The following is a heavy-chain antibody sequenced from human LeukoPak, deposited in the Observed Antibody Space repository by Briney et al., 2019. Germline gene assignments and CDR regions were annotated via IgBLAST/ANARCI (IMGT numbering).Heavy chain of an antibody. CDR1: GYTFTGYY. J-gene: IGHJ5*02. CDR3: ARAAGYYDSGGYRRANWFDP. Sequence: GASVKVSCKASGYTFTGYYMHWVRQAPGQGLEWMGWINPNSGGTNYAQKFQGRVTMTRDTSISTAYMELSRLRSDDTAVYYCARAAGYYDSGGYRRANWFDPWGQGTLVTVSS. CDR2: INPNSGGT. V-gene: IGHV1-2*02. D-gene: IGHD3-22*01.